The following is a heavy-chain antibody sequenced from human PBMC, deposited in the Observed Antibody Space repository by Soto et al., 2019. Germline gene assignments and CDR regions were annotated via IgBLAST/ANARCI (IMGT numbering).Heavy chain of an antibody. CDR1: GGSISNYY. Sequence: QVQLQESGPGLAKPSETLSLTCTVSGGSISNYYWSWIRQPPGKGLEWIAYIYYSGYTNYNPSLKSRVTISVDTAKNQFSLKLSSVTAADTAMYYCARTQGSGVSDYWGQGTLVTVSS. D-gene: IGHD3-3*01. CDR2: IYYSGYT. CDR3: ARTQGSGVSDY. J-gene: IGHJ4*02. V-gene: IGHV4-59*01.